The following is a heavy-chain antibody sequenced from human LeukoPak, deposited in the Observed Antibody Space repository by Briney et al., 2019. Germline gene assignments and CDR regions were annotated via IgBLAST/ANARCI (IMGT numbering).Heavy chain of an antibody. CDR1: GFTFSSYG. J-gene: IGHJ4*02. CDR3: AKEGGYYDSSGYSYYFDY. CDR2: ISYDGSNK. Sequence: GGSLRLSCAASGFTFSSYGMHWVRQAPGKGLEWVAVISYDGSNKYYADSVKGRFTISRDNSKNTLYLQMYNLRAEDTAVYYCAKEGGYYDSSGYSYYFDYWGQGTLVTVSS. V-gene: IGHV3-30*18. D-gene: IGHD3-22*01.